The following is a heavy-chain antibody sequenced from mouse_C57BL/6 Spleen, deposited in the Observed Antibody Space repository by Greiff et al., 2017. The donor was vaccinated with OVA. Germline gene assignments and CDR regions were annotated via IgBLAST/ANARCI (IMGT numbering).Heavy chain of an antibody. D-gene: IGHD1-1*01. V-gene: IGHV3-6*01. J-gene: IGHJ3*01. Sequence: EVKLMESGPGLVKPSQSLSLTCSVTGYSITSGYYWNWIRQFPGNKLEWMGYISYDGSNNYNPSLKNRISITRDTSKNQFFLKLNSVTTEDTATYYCASDYGSSYSLAYWGQGTLVTVSA. CDR2: ISYDGSN. CDR1: GYSITSGYY. CDR3: ASDYGSSYSLAY.